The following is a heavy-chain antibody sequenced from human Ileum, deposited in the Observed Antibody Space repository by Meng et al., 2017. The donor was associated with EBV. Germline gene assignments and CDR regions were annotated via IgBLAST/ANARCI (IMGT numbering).Heavy chain of an antibody. V-gene: IGHV3-23*01. Sequence: VQRWEGRGWFGQSGGSLGPSCASFGFIFSSYARCWVRPAPGKGVEWVSTIYIGGDTFYADSVNDRFTFVRDNSKNTLFLQMNRLTVETTAVYYCARGPVWAKGGYWGLGTLVTVSS. CDR2: TIYIGGDT. D-gene: IGHD3-16*01. CDR1: GFIFSSYA. CDR3: ARGPVWAKGGY. J-gene: IGHJ4*02.